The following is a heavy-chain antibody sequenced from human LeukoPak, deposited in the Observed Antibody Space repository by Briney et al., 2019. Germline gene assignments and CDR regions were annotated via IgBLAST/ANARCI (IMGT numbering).Heavy chain of an antibody. V-gene: IGHV4-59*01. Sequence: PSETLSLTCTVSGGSISSYYWSWIRQPPGKGLEWIGYIYYSGSTNYNPSLKSRVTISVDTSENQFSLKLSSVTAADTAVYYCARDRNCSGGSCYSGWFDPWGQGTLVTVSS. J-gene: IGHJ5*02. CDR3: ARDRNCSGGSCYSGWFDP. CDR1: GGSISSYY. D-gene: IGHD2-15*01. CDR2: IYYSGST.